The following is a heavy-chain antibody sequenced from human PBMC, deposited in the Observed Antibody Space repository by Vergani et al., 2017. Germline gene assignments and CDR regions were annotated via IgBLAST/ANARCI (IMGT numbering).Heavy chain of an antibody. CDR2: IIPICGTA. CDR1: GGTFSSYA. CDR3: AMAKYYYGSGRQPNDY. Sequence: QVQLVQSGAEVKKPGPSVKVSCKASGGTFSSYAISWVRQAPGQGLDWLGRIIPICGTANYAQKFQGTATITADESTSTAYMELSSLRSEETAVYYCAMAKYYYGSGRQPNDYWGQGTLVTVSS. D-gene: IGHD3-10*01. J-gene: IGHJ4*02. V-gene: IGHV1-69*18.